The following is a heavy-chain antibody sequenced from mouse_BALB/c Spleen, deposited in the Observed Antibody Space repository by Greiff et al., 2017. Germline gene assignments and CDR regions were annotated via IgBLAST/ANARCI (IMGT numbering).Heavy chain of an antibody. CDR2: IDPANGNT. D-gene: IGHD1-1*02. CDR1: GFNIKDTY. V-gene: IGHV14-3*02. Sequence: VQRVESGAELVKPGASVKLSCTASGFNIKDTYMHWVKQRPEQGLEWIGRIDPANGNTKYDPKFQGKATITADTSSNTAYLQLSSLTSEDTAVYYCARSDYGPFAYWGQGTLVTVSA. CDR3: ARSDYGPFAY. J-gene: IGHJ3*01.